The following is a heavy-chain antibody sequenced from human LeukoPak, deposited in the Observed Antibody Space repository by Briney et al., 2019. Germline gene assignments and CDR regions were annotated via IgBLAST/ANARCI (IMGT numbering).Heavy chain of an antibody. CDR2: IKQDGSEK. CDR1: GFTFSSYW. Sequence: GGSLRLSCAASGFTFSSYWMSWVRQAPGKGLEWVANIKQDGSEKYYVDSVKGRFTISRDNAKNSLYLQMNSLRAEDTAVYYCARGRRPAGRLYYMDVWGKGTTVTVSS. CDR3: ARGRRPAGRLYYMDV. D-gene: IGHD6-13*01. J-gene: IGHJ6*03. V-gene: IGHV3-7*01.